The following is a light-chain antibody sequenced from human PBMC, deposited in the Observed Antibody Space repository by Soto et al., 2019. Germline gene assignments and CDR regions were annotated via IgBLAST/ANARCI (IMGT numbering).Light chain of an antibody. Sequence: QSALTQPASVSGSPGQSITISCTGTSSDVGGYIYVSWYQQYPGKAPKLMIYEVSKRPSGVPGRFSGSKSGNTASLTVSGLQAEDEADYYCSSYAGSSTLYVFGTGTKLTVL. CDR3: SSYAGSSTLYV. CDR1: SSDVGGYIY. J-gene: IGLJ1*01. V-gene: IGLV2-8*01. CDR2: EVS.